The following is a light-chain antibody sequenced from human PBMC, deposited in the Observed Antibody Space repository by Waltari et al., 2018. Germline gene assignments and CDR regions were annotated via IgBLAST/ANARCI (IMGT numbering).Light chain of an antibody. CDR1: QNIHIY. CDR2: AVS. J-gene: IGKJ1*01. CDR3: QQTHSTPPT. V-gene: IGKV1-39*01. Sequence: DIQMTPSPSSPPASVVDRVTITCRASQNIHIYLNWYHKKPEKAPKPRINAVSSLQSGIPSRFIGRGSGTEFTLTSRGLQPEDFGTYYSQQTHSTPPTFGHGTKVEI.